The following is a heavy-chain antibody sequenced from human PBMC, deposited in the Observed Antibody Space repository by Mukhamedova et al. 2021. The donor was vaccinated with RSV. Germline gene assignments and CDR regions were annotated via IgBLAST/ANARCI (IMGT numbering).Heavy chain of an antibody. J-gene: IGHJ5*02. CDR2: IYYSGST. V-gene: IGHV4-59*08. CDR3: ARQSSSWYA. Sequence: WSWIRQPPGKGLEWIGYIYYSGSTNYNPSLKSRFTISVDTSKNQFSLKLSSVTAADTAVYYCARQSSSWYAWGQGTLVTVAS. D-gene: IGHD6-13*01.